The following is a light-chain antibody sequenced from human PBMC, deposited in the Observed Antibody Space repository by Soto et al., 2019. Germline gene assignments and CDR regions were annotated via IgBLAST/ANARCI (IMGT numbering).Light chain of an antibody. Sequence: QSALTQPASVSGSPGQSITISCSGTTSDVGIYNLVSWYQQHPGKAPKLVIYEVDKRPSGVSNRFSGSRSGNTASLTISGLQSEDEADYYCSSYAGSRWVCGGGTKLTVL. CDR2: EVD. CDR3: SSYAGSRWV. J-gene: IGLJ3*02. CDR1: TSDVGIYNL. V-gene: IGLV2-23*02.